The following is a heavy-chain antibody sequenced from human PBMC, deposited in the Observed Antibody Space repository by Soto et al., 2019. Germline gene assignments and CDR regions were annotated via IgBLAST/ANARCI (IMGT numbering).Heavy chain of an antibody. CDR1: GGSISSYY. Sequence: QVQLQESGPGLVKPSETLSLTCTVSGGSISSYYWSWIRQPPGKGLEWIGYIYYSGSTNYNPSLNSRCTMPVDTSKNLFSLKLNSMTAADTAVYYCARHNYGSGSTYFDYWGQGTLVTVSS. CDR2: IYYSGST. CDR3: ARHNYGSGSTYFDY. J-gene: IGHJ4*02. V-gene: IGHV4-59*08. D-gene: IGHD3-10*01.